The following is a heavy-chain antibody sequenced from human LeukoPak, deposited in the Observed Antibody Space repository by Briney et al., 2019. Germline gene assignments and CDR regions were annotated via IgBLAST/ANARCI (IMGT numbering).Heavy chain of an antibody. CDR2: IIPIFGTA. J-gene: IGHJ3*02. V-gene: IGHV1-69*05. CDR3: ARDRSSGWYGDAFDI. D-gene: IGHD6-19*01. CDR1: GGTFSSYA. Sequence: SVTVSCKASGGTFSSYAISWVRQAPGQGLEWMGRIIPIFGTANYAQKFQGRVTITMDESTSTAYMELSSLRSEDTAVYYCARDRSSGWYGDAFDIWGQGTMVTVSS.